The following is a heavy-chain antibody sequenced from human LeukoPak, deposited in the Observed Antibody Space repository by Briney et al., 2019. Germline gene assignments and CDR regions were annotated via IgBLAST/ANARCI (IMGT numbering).Heavy chain of an antibody. D-gene: IGHD3-3*01. V-gene: IGHV4-30-2*01. Sequence: PSQTLSLTCAVSGGSISSGGYSWSWIRQPPGKGLEWIGYIYHSGSTYYNPSPKSRVTISVDRSKNQFSLKLSSVTAADTAVYYCARGYDFWSGYNDIWGQGTMVTVSS. CDR2: IYHSGST. CDR1: GGSISSGGYS. J-gene: IGHJ3*02. CDR3: ARGYDFWSGYNDI.